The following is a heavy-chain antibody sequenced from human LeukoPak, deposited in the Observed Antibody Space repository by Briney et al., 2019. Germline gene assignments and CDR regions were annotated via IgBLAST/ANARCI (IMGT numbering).Heavy chain of an antibody. J-gene: IGHJ4*02. CDR2: ISGSGGST. CDR1: GFTFSSYA. CDR3: AKDLEDTAMATWYFDY. V-gene: IGHV3-23*01. D-gene: IGHD5-18*01. Sequence: QPGGSLRLSCAASGFTFSSYAMSWVRQAPGKGLEWVSAISGSGGSTYYADSVKGRFTISRDNSKNTLYLQMNSLRAEDTAVYYCAKDLEDTAMATWYFDYWGQGTLVTVSS.